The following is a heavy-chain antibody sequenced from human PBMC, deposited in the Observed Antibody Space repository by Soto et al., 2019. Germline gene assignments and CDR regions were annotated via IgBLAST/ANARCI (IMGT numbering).Heavy chain of an antibody. V-gene: IGHV3-23*01. CDR2: IGGSAAGS. D-gene: IGHD6-19*01. Sequence: VQLLESGGNLVQPGGSLKLSCAASGFTFSSYAMSWVRQAPGKGLEWVSGIGGSAAGSNYADSVKGRFTISRDNSRNPVYLQRSSLRAEDTALYYCARGGGIAVAGTHLDSWGQGTLVTVSS. CDR3: ARGGGIAVAGTHLDS. J-gene: IGHJ4*02. CDR1: GFTFSSYA.